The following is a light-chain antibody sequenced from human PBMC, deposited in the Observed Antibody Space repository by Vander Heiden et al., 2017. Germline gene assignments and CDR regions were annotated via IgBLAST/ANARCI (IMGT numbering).Light chain of an antibody. CDR2: TAS. V-gene: IGKV1-5*03. CDR3: QQYSSYWA. J-gene: IGKJ1*01. Sequence: DTQMTQSPSTLSASVGDRVTITCRASQSISNWLAWYQQKPGKAPQLLIYTASTLESGVPSRFSGSGSGTEFTLTISSLQPDDFATYYCQQYSSYWAFGQGTKVEIK. CDR1: QSISNW.